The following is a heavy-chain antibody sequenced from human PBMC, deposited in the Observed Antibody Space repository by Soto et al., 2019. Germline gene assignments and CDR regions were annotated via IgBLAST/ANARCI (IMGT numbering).Heavy chain of an antibody. V-gene: IGHV1-69*13. D-gene: IGHD6-19*01. Sequence: GASVKVSCKASGGTFSSYAISWVRQAPGQGLEWMGGIIPTFGTANYAQKFQGRVTITADESTSTAYMELSSLRSEDTAVYYCARDSHSSGWYQTLYYYYGMDVWGQGTTVTVSS. CDR3: ARDSHSSGWYQTLYYYYGMDV. CDR1: GGTFSSYA. CDR2: IIPTFGTA. J-gene: IGHJ6*02.